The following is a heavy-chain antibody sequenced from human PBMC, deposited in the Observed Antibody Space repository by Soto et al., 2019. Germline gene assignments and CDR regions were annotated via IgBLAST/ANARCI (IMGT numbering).Heavy chain of an antibody. Sequence: GGSLRLSCAASGFIFSDFVMHWVRQAPGKGLEWVAEIWYDGSNEYYGDSVKGRFTISRDNSKNTLYLQLNSLRAEDTAVYYCARVPEAGRPLFDYWGQGALVTVSS. CDR2: IWYDGSNE. V-gene: IGHV3-33*01. CDR3: ARVPEAGRPLFDY. J-gene: IGHJ4*02. D-gene: IGHD6-6*01. CDR1: GFIFSDFV.